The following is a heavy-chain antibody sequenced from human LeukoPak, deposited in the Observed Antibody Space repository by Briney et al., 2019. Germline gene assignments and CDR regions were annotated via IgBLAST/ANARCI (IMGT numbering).Heavy chain of an antibody. J-gene: IGHJ4*02. V-gene: IGHV1-2*02. D-gene: IGHD4-23*01. Sequence: ASVKVSCKASGYTFTSYAITWVRQAPGQGLEWMGWINPNSGGTNYAQKFQGRVTMTRDTSISTAYMELSRLRSDDTAVYYCAREPVVLRSTSTDYWGQGTLVTVSS. CDR2: INPNSGGT. CDR3: AREPVVLRSTSTDY. CDR1: GYTFTSYA.